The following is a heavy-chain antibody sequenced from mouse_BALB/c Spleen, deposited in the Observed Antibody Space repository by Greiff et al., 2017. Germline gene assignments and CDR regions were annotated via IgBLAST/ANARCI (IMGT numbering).Heavy chain of an antibody. CDR3: ARGDGYAMDY. Sequence: VQLQQSGAELARPGASVKLSCKASGYTFTSYWMQWVKQRPGQGLEWIGAIYPGDGDTRYTQKFKGKATLTADKSSSTAYMQLSSLASEDSAVYYCARGDGYAMDYWGQGTSVTVSS. V-gene: IGHV1-87*01. D-gene: IGHD2-3*01. J-gene: IGHJ4*01. CDR1: GYTFTSYW. CDR2: IYPGDGDT.